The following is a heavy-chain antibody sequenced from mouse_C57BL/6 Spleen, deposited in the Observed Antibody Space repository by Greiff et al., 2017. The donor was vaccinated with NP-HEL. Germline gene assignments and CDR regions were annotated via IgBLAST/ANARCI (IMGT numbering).Heavy chain of an antibody. Sequence: EVKLVESGGGLVKPGGSLKLSCAASGFTFSSYAMSWVRQTPEKRLEWVATISDGGSYTYYPVNVKGRFTISRDNAKNNLYLQMSHLKSEDTAMYYCARDHDGHAWFAYWGQGTLVTVSA. CDR1: GFTFSSYA. J-gene: IGHJ3*01. V-gene: IGHV5-4*01. D-gene: IGHD2-3*01. CDR2: ISDGGSYT. CDR3: ARDHDGHAWFAY.